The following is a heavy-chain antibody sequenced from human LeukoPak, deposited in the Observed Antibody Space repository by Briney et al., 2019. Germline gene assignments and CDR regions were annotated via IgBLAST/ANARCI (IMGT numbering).Heavy chain of an antibody. CDR2: IYTNGST. V-gene: IGHV4-61*02. CDR3: ARGKYDFWSGYYGDAYDI. D-gene: IGHD3-3*01. CDR1: GGSISSGSYY. Sequence: PSQTLSLTCTVSGGSISSGSYYWSWIRQPAGKGLEWIGRIYTNGSTNYNPSLKSRVTISVDTSKNQFSLKLSSVTAADTAVYYCARGKYDFWSGYYGDAYDIWGQGTMVTVSS. J-gene: IGHJ3*02.